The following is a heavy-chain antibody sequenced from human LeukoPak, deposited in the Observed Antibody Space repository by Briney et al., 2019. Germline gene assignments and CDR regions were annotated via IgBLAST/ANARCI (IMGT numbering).Heavy chain of an antibody. D-gene: IGHD2-2*01. CDR2: INEDGSEK. CDR3: ASDTEVRAP. Sequence: GGPLRLSCAASGFIFHSYWMSWVRQAPGKGLEGVANINEDGSEKYYVDSVKSRFTISRDNAKNSLYLHMNSLRVGHTAVYYCASDTEVRAPWGQGTLVTVSS. V-gene: IGHV3-7*01. CDR1: GFIFHSYW. J-gene: IGHJ5*02.